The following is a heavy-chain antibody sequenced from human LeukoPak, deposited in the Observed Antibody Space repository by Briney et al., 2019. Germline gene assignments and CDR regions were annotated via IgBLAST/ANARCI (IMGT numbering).Heavy chain of an antibody. Sequence: PSETLSLTCTVSGGSISSSSYYWGWIRQPPGKGLEWIGSIYYSGSTYYNPSLKSRVTISVDQSKNQFSLKLSSVTAADTAVYYCASVGLGDIVVVVAATPTGPFDYWGQGTLVTVSS. J-gene: IGHJ4*02. CDR2: IYYSGST. V-gene: IGHV4-39*01. D-gene: IGHD2-15*01. CDR3: ASVGLGDIVVVVAATPTGPFDY. CDR1: GGSISSSSYY.